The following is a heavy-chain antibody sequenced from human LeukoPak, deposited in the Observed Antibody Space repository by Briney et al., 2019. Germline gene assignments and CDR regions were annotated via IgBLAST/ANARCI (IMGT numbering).Heavy chain of an antibody. CDR3: AREDRLIGYYDSSGYSL. CDR2: IIPIFGTA. J-gene: IGHJ4*02. CDR1: GGTFSSYA. V-gene: IGHV1-69*13. Sequence: SVKVSCKASGGTFSSYAISWVRQAPGQGLEWMGGIIPIFGTANYAQKFQGRVMITADESTSTAYMELSSLRSEDTAVYYCAREDRLIGYYDSSGYSLWGQGTLVTVSS. D-gene: IGHD3-22*01.